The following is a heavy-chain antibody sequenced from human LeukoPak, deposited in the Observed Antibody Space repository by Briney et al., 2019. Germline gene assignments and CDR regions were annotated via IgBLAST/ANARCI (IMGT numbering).Heavy chain of an antibody. D-gene: IGHD1-1*01. CDR2: ISWDSGSI. J-gene: IGHJ4*02. CDR1: GFTFDDYA. V-gene: IGHV3-9*01. CDR3: AKAVGELESGEIDY. Sequence: GRSLRLSCAASGFTFDDYAMHWVRQAPGKGLEWVSGISWDSGSIGYADSVKGRFTISRDNAKNSLYLQMNSLRAEDTALYYCAKAVGELESGEIDYWGQGTLVTVSS.